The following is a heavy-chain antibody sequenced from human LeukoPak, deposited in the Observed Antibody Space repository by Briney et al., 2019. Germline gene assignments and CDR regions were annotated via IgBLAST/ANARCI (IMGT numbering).Heavy chain of an antibody. CDR2: ISYDGSNK. V-gene: IGHV3-30-3*01. Sequence: GGSLRLSCAASGFTFSSYAMHWVRQAPGKGLEWVAVISYDGSNKYYADSVKGRFTISRDNSKNTLYLQTNSLRAEDTAVYYCARCLRAFIAADYWGQGTLVTVSS. CDR3: ARCLRAFIAADY. D-gene: IGHD6-13*01. J-gene: IGHJ4*02. CDR1: GFTFSSYA.